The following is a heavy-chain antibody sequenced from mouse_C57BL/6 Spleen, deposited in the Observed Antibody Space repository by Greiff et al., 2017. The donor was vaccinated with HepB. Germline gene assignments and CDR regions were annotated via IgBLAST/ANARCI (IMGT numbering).Heavy chain of an antibody. V-gene: IGHV1-77*01. D-gene: IGHD2-1*01. CDR2: IGPGSGST. Sequence: VQLQQSGAELVKPGASVKISCKASGYTFTDYYINWVKQRPGQGLEWIGTIGPGSGSTYYNEKFKGKATLTADKSSSTAYMHLSSLTSEDSVVSFCARGVPGNSPFAYWGQGTLVTVSA. J-gene: IGHJ3*01. CDR1: GYTFTDYY. CDR3: ARGVPGNSPFAY.